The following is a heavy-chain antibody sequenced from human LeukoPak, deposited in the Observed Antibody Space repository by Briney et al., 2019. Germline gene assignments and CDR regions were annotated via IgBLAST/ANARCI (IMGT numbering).Heavy chain of an antibody. D-gene: IGHD1-26*01. CDR3: AKDQRWESPHYLDS. CDR2: ISASGGST. Sequence: GTLSLTCAVSGGSISSNNWWGWVRQVPGKGLEWVSGISASGGSTSYADSVRGRFTISRDNSKNTLYVQMNSLRDEDTAVYYCAKDQRWESPHYLDSWGQGTLVTVSS. CDR1: GGSISSNN. J-gene: IGHJ4*02. V-gene: IGHV3-23*01.